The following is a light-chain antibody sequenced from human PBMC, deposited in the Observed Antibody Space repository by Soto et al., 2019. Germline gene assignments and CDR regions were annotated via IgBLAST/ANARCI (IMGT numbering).Light chain of an antibody. CDR3: HQSGDLQT. CDR1: QSFSSSY. V-gene: IGKV3-20*01. J-gene: IGKJ2*01. CDR2: GAS. Sequence: EIVLTQSPGTLSLSPGERTTLSCRASQSFSSSYLAWYQQKPGQAPRLLIYGASSRATGIPDRFSGSGSGTDFTLTISIMEPEDFAVYYCHQSGDLQTFGQGTKLEIQ.